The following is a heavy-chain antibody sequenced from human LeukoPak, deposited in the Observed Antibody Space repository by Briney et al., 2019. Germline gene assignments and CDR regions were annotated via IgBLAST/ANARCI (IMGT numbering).Heavy chain of an antibody. Sequence: GGSLRLSCAASGFTFSSYWMSWVRQAPGKGLEWVANIKQDGSEKYYVDSVKGRFTISRDNAKNSLYLQMNSLRAEDTAVYYCASYCSSTRCPQQAFDIWGHGTMVTVSS. CDR3: ASYCSSTRCPQQAFDI. CDR1: GFTFSSYW. CDR2: IKQDGSEK. D-gene: IGHD2-2*01. J-gene: IGHJ3*02. V-gene: IGHV3-7*01.